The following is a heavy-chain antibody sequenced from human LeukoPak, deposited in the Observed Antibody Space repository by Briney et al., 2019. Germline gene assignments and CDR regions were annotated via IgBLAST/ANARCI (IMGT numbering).Heavy chain of an antibody. CDR2: ISWNSGSI. Sequence: PGGSLRLSCAASGFTFSSYAMSWVRQAPGKGLEWVSGISWNSGSIGYADSVKGRFTISRDNAKNSLYLQMNSLRAEDMALYYCAKDIGAVAGYAFDIWGQGTMVTVSS. J-gene: IGHJ3*02. D-gene: IGHD6-19*01. V-gene: IGHV3-9*03. CDR3: AKDIGAVAGYAFDI. CDR1: GFTFSSYA.